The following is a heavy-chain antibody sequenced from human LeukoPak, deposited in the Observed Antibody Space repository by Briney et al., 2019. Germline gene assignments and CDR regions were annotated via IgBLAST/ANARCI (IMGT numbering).Heavy chain of an antibody. Sequence: PGGSLRLSCAASGFTFSNNWMSWVRQAPGKGLECVANIKKDGSEKYYINSVKGRFTISRDNAKNSLYLQMNSLRAEDTAVYYCARDLVTRSSSSPFDYWGQGTLVTVSS. CDR3: ARDLVTRSSSSPFDY. J-gene: IGHJ4*02. D-gene: IGHD6-6*01. CDR1: GFTFSNNW. V-gene: IGHV3-7*01. CDR2: IKKDGSEK.